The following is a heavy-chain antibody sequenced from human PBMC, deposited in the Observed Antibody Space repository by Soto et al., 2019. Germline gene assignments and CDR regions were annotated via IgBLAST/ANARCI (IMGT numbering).Heavy chain of an antibody. CDR3: ARDLFHYITERHYCSGGSCYRYYYYYGMDV. CDR1: GYTFTSYY. J-gene: IGHJ6*02. V-gene: IGHV1-46*01. CDR2: INPSGGST. D-gene: IGHD2-15*01. Sequence: GASVKVSCKASGYTFTSYYMHWVRQTPGQGLEWMGIINPSGGSTSYAQKFQGRVTMTRDTSTSTVYMELSSLRSEDTAVYYCARDLFHYITERHYCSGGSCYRYYYYYGMDVWGQGTTVTVSS.